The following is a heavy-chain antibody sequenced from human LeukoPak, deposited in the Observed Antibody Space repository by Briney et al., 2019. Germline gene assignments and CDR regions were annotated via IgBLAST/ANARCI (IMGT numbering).Heavy chain of an antibody. V-gene: IGHV1-2*06. J-gene: IGHJ4*02. CDR3: ARDYDITIFGVAYYFDY. CDR1: GYTFTGYY. CDR2: INPNSGGT. Sequence: GASVKVSCKASGYTFTGYYMHWVRQAPGQGLEWMGRINPNSGGTNYAQKFQGRVTMTRDTSISTAYMELNRLRSDDTAVYYCARDYDITIFGVAYYFDYWGQGTLVTVSS. D-gene: IGHD3-3*01.